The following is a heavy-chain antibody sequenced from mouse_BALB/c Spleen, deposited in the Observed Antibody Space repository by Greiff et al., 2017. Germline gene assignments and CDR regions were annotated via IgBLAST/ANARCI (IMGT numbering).Heavy chain of an antibody. CDR1: GYTFTDYA. CDR2: ISTYYGDA. Sequence: VQLQQSGAELVRPGVSVKISCKGSGYTFTDYAMHWVKQSHAKSLEWIGVISTYYGDASYNQKFKGKATMTVDKSSSTAYMELARLTSEDSTNYYGARRYEGYFAYWGQGTTLTVSS. D-gene: IGHD2-14*01. J-gene: IGHJ2*01. V-gene: IGHV1S137*01. CDR3: ARRYEGYFAY.